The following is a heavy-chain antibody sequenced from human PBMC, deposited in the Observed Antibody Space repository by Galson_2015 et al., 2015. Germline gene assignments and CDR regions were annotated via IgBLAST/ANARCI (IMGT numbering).Heavy chain of an antibody. Sequence: QSGAEVKKPGESLKISCKGSGYNFAPSWDGWVRQMPGKGLEWMGIIYPSDSDTRYSPSFEGQVTISADKSIGTAYLQWSSLKASYTAMYYGARNYGDHWGQGTLVTVSS. V-gene: IGHV5-51*01. D-gene: IGHD4-17*01. J-gene: IGHJ4*02. CDR1: GYNFAPSW. CDR3: ARNYGDH. CDR2: IYPSDSDT.